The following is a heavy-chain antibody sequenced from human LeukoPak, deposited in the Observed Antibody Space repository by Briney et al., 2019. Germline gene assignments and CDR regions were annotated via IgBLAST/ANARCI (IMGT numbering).Heavy chain of an antibody. CDR3: AELGITMIGGV. V-gene: IGHV3-66*01. D-gene: IGHD3-10*02. Sequence: GGSLRLSCAASGFTVSGNYMTWVRQAPGKGLEWVSLIYSGGSTYYADSVKGRFTISRDNSKNTLYLQMNSLRAEDTAVYYCAELGITMIGGVWGKGTTVTISS. CDR1: GFTVSGNY. CDR2: IYSGGST. J-gene: IGHJ6*04.